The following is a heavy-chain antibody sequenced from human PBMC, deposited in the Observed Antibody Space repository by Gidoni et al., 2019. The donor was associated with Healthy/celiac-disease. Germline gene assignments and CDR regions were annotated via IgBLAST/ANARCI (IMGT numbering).Heavy chain of an antibody. Sequence: QVQLQEPGPVLVKPSQTLSLTSTVSGCSISCGSYFSSCIRRPAGKGLERLGRIYPSGSTNYNPSLKSRVTISVDTSKNQFSLKLSSVTAADTAVYYCARDQYYYDSSGYEDRVSLYYYMDVWGKGTTVTVSS. D-gene: IGHD3-22*01. CDR2: IYPSGST. CDR3: ARDQYYYDSSGYEDRVSLYYYMDV. J-gene: IGHJ6*03. CDR1: GCSISCGSYF. V-gene: IGHV4-61*02.